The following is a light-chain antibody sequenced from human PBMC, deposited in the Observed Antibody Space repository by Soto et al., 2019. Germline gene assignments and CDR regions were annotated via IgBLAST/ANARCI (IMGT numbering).Light chain of an antibody. CDR2: AAS. CDR1: QVISSSH. J-gene: IGKJ5*01. V-gene: IGKV3-20*01. CDR3: QQYGYSPIT. Sequence: TQSPSFLSPSIGESVTITCRASQVISSSHLAWYQHKPGQAPRLLSYAASSRATGSPDRFSGGGSGTDFTLTISRLEPEDFAVYYCQQYGYSPITFGQGTRLEIK.